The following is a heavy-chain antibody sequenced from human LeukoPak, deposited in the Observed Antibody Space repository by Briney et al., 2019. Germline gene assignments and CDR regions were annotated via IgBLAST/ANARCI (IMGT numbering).Heavy chain of an antibody. V-gene: IGHV4-34*01. Sequence: PSETLSLTCAVYGGSFSGYYWSWIRQPPGKGLEWIGEINHSGSTNYNPSLKSRVTISVDTSNNQFSLKLSSVTAADTAVYYCARGRRITMVRGVMRGLDYWGQGTLVTVSS. D-gene: IGHD3-10*01. CDR1: GGSFSGYY. CDR3: ARGRRITMVRGVMRGLDY. J-gene: IGHJ4*02. CDR2: INHSGST.